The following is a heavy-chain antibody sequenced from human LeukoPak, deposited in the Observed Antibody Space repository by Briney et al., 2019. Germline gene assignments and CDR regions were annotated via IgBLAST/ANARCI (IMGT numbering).Heavy chain of an antibody. CDR2: IYHSGST. D-gene: IGHD2-2*01. CDR1: GGSISSGGYS. Sequence: SETLSLTCAVSGGSISSGGYSRSWIRQPPGKGLEWIGYIYHSGSTYYNPSLKSRVTISVDRSKNQFSLKLSSVTAADTAVYYCASFKIGYCSSTSCFGGGWFDPWGQGTLVTVSS. CDR3: ASFKIGYCSSTSCFGGGWFDP. J-gene: IGHJ5*02. V-gene: IGHV4-30-2*01.